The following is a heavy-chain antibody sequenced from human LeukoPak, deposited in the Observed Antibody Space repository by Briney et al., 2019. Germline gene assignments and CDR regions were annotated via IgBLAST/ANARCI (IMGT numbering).Heavy chain of an antibody. CDR2: ISGSGGST. D-gene: IGHD6-19*01. Sequence: PGGSLRLSCAASGFTFSSYAMSWVRQAPGKGLEWVSAISGSGGSTYYADSVKGRFTISRDNSKNTLYLQMNSLRAEDTAVYYCAKALYSSGWPYYYYGMDVWGKGTTVTVSS. CDR3: AKALYSSGWPYYYYGMDV. CDR1: GFTFSSYA. V-gene: IGHV3-23*01. J-gene: IGHJ6*04.